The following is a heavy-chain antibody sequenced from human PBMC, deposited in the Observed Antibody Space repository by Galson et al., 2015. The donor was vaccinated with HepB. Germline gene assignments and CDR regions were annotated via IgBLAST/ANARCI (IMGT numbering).Heavy chain of an antibody. V-gene: IGHV3-33*08. CDR2: IWYDGSNK. CDR1: GFTFSNYR. D-gene: IGHD2-2*01. J-gene: IGHJ6*02. Sequence: SLRLSCAASGFTFSNYRMNWVRQAPGKGLEWVAVIWYDGSNKYYADSVKGRFTISRDNSKNTVYLQMNSLRAEDTAVYYCARDDRPSYCGSTSCNVYGVDVWGQGTTVTVSS. CDR3: ARDDRPSYCGSTSCNVYGVDV.